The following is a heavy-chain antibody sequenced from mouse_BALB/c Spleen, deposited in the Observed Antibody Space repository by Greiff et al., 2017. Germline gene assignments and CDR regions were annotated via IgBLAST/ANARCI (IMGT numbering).Heavy chain of an antibody. V-gene: IGHV10S3*01. D-gene: IGHD4-1*01. CDR2: IRSKSNNYAT. Sequence: GGGLVQPKGSLKLSCAASGFTFNTNAMNWVRQAPGKGLEWVARIRSKSNNYATYYADSVKDRFTISRDDSQSMLYLQMNNLKTEDTAMYYCAGTGAYWGQGTLVTVSA. CDR3: AGTGAY. J-gene: IGHJ3*01. CDR1: GFTFNTNA.